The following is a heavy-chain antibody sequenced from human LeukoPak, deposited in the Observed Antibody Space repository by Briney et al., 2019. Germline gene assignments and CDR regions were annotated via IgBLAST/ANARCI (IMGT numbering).Heavy chain of an antibody. J-gene: IGHJ4*02. CDR1: GCTISSYH. CDR2: IYYSGST. D-gene: IGHD3-3*01. V-gene: IGHV4-59*08. CDR3: ARHALVSGVVITEYYFDC. Sequence: PSETLPLTCTVSGCTISSYHWSWIRQPPGKGLEWIGYIYYSGSTNYNPSLMSRVTISVDTSKNQFSLKLSSVTAADTAVYYCARHALVSGVVITEYYFDCWGQGTLVTVSS.